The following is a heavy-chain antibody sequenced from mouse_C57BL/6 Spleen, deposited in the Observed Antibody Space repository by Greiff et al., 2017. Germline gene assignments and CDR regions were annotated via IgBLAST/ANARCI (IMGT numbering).Heavy chain of an antibody. Sequence: EVMLVESGGGLVQPGGSLSLSCAASGFTFTDYYMSWVRQPPGKALEWLGFIRNKANGYTTEYSASVKGRFTISRDNSQSILYLQMNALRAEDSATYYCARFPLITTPGRNWYFDVWGTGTTVTVSS. V-gene: IGHV7-3*01. CDR1: GFTFTDYY. D-gene: IGHD1-1*01. J-gene: IGHJ1*03. CDR2: IRNKANGYTT. CDR3: ARFPLITTPGRNWYFDV.